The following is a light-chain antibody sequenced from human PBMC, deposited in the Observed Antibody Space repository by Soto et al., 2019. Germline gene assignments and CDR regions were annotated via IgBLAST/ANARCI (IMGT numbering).Light chain of an antibody. Sequence: QSVLTQTPSVSGAPGQKITMSCTGSSSNIGAGYDVHWYQQIPGAAPRLLIYADNNRPSGVPDRFSASKSGTSASLAITGLQGEDEANYYCLSYADTAYVFGTGTKLTVL. CDR3: LSYADTAYV. CDR2: ADN. CDR1: SSNIGAGYD. J-gene: IGLJ1*01. V-gene: IGLV1-40*01.